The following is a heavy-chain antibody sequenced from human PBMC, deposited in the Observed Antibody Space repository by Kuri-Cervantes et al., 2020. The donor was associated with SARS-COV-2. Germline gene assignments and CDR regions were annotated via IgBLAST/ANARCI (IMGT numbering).Heavy chain of an antibody. J-gene: IGHJ6*02. CDR3: ARDRRRDDFWSGYSIKFKYYYYGMDV. CDR1: GFSFNTYA. CDR2: TTGSGATT. D-gene: IGHD3-3*01. Sequence: GGSLRLSCAASGFSFNTYAMTWVRQAPGKGLEWVSSTTGSGATTFYADSVKGRFTISRDNAKNSLYLQMNSLRAEDTAVYYCARDRRRDDFWSGYSIKFKYYYYGMDVWGQGTTVTVSS. V-gene: IGHV3-23*01.